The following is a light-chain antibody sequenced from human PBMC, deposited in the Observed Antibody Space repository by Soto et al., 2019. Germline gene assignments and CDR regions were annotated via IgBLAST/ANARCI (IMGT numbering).Light chain of an antibody. CDR3: KQDGSLCES. Sequence: IVLTQSPVTLTLSPGERATLSCRASQSVSSYYLAWYQQTPGQAPRLLIYGASSRATGIPDRFSGSGSGTDFTLTISRLEPEDFAVYFCKQDGSLCESSGQQTVVDIK. J-gene: IGKJ1*01. CDR1: QSVSSYY. V-gene: IGKV3-20*01. CDR2: GAS.